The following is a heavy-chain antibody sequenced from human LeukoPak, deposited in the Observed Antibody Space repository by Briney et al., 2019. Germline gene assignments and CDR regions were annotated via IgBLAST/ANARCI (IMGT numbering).Heavy chain of an antibody. Sequence: SETLSLTCTVSGVSISYATYQWTWIRQSAGKGLEWIGLISKSGTTNYNPSHKSRVTISIDTTKNQFSLKLTSVTAADTAVYYCARLLGPLDYVWGSSRSKWGQGTLVTVSS. D-gene: IGHD3-16*02. J-gene: IGHJ4*02. CDR2: ISKSGTT. CDR3: ARLLGPLDYVWGSSRSK. CDR1: GVSISYATYQ. V-gene: IGHV4-61*02.